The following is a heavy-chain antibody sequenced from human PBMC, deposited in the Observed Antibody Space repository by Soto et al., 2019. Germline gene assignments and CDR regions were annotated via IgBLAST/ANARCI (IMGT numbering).Heavy chain of an antibody. J-gene: IGHJ6*02. Sequence: QVQLQESGPGLVKPSQTLFLTCTVSGGSITTGGYYWSWIRQHPGKGLEWIGYIYYIASTYYNPSLKSRVIISVDTSQNQFSLTLSSVTAADTAVYYCARLDVWGQGTTGTVSS. V-gene: IGHV4-31*03. CDR3: ARLDV. CDR2: IYYIAST. CDR1: GGSITTGGYY.